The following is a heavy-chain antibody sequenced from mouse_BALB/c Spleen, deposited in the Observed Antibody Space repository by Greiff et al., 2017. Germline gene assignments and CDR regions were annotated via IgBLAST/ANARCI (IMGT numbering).Heavy chain of an antibody. Sequence: VQLKQSGPELVKPGASVKMSCKASGYTFTSYVMHWVKQKPGQGLEWIGYINPYNDGTKYNEKFKGKSTLTSDKSSSTAYMELSSLTSEDSAVYYCARSRGNYAMDCWGQGTSVTVAS. CDR1: GYTFTSYV. CDR2: INPYNDGT. J-gene: IGHJ4*01. CDR3: ARSRGNYAMDC. V-gene: IGHV1-14*01.